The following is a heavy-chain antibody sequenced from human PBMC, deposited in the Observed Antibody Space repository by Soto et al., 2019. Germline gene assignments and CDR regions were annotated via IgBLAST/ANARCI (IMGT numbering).Heavy chain of an antibody. D-gene: IGHD1-1*01. J-gene: IGHJ4*02. CDR1: GGSFDRYS. Sequence: VQLVQSGAEVRKPGSSVKVSCKTPGGSFDRYSISWVRQAPGQGLEWMGGINPMSGKTHYGEKYKGRLTITADTSTFIAYMELNSLRSDATAVYYCARDLHPAGTEDYWGQGTLVTVSS. CDR3: ARDLHPAGTEDY. V-gene: IGHV1-69*06. CDR2: INPMSGKT.